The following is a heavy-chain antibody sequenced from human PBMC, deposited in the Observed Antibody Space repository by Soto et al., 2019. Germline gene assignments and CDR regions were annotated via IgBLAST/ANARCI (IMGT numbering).Heavy chain of an antibody. CDR3: AKVLGYSYGYENFDY. CDR1: GFTFSSYG. CDR2: ISYDGSNK. J-gene: IGHJ4*02. Sequence: QVQLVESGGGVVQPGRSLRLSCAASGFTFSSYGMHWVRQAPGKGLEWVAVISYDGSNKYYADSVKGRFTISRDNSKNMLYLQMNSLRAEDTAVYYCAKVLGYSYGYENFDYWGQGTLVTVSS. V-gene: IGHV3-30*18. D-gene: IGHD5-18*01.